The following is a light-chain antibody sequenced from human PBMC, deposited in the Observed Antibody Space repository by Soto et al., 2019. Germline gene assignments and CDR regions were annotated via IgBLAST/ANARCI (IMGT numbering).Light chain of an antibody. CDR1: SSNIGAGYD. CDR2: ANS. CDR3: QSYDTTTPVV. V-gene: IGLV1-40*01. J-gene: IGLJ2*01. Sequence: QSVLTQPPSVSGAPGQRVTISCTGSSSNIGAGYDVHWYQQLPGTAPKVLIYANSHRPSGVPDRFSGSQSGTSASLAITGLQAEDEADYYCQSYDTTTPVVFGGGTKLTVL.